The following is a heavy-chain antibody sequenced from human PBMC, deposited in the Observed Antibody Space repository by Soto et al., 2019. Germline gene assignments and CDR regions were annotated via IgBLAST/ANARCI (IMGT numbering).Heavy chain of an antibody. Sequence: QVQLVQSGAEVKKPGASVKVSCKASGYTFTSYDINWVRQATGQGLEWMGWMNTNSGNTGYAQKCKGRVTMSRNTSISTAYMELSSLRSEDTAVYYCAREYRSGWYAFDPWGQGTLVTVS. CDR1: GYTFTSYD. D-gene: IGHD6-19*01. J-gene: IGHJ5*02. CDR2: MNTNSGNT. CDR3: AREYRSGWYAFDP. V-gene: IGHV1-8*01.